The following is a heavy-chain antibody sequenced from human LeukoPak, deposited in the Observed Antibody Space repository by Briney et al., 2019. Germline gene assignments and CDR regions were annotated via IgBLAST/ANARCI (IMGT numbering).Heavy chain of an antibody. D-gene: IGHD2-2*03. CDR2: ISSSSYI. J-gene: IGHJ4*02. V-gene: IGHV3-21*01. CDR1: GFTFSSYT. CDR3: AREASGYDY. Sequence: GGSLRLSCAASGFTFSSYTMNWVRQAPGKGLEWVSSISSSSYISYADSVKGRFTVSRDNAKNSLYPQMNSLRAEDTAVYYCAREASGYDYWGQGVLVTVSS.